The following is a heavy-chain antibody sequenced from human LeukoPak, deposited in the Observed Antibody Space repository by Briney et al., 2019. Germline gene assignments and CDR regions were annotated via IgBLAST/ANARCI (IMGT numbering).Heavy chain of an antibody. CDR3: ARENYYDSSGYLSFDY. CDR2: INHSGST. V-gene: IGHV4-34*01. D-gene: IGHD3-22*01. Sequence: SETLSLTCAVYGGSFSGYYWNWIRQPPGKGLEWIGEINHSGSTNYNPSLKSRVTISVDTSKNQFSLKLSSVTAADTAVYYCARENYYDSSGYLSFDYWGQGTLVTVSS. CDR1: GGSFSGYY. J-gene: IGHJ4*02.